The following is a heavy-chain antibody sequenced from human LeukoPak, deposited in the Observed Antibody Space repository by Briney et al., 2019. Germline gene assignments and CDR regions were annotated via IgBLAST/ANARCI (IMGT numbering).Heavy chain of an antibody. J-gene: IGHJ4*02. D-gene: IGHD4-17*01. Sequence: RPGGSLRLSCAASGFSFSRYWMSWVRQAPVKGLEWVANIKPDGSEIYYVDSVKGRFTISRDDAKNLLYLDMNSLRAEDTAVYYCARGHTAVTRHFDFWGQGTLVTVSS. CDR2: IKPDGSEI. CDR3: ARGHTAVTRHFDF. CDR1: GFSFSRYW. V-gene: IGHV3-7*01.